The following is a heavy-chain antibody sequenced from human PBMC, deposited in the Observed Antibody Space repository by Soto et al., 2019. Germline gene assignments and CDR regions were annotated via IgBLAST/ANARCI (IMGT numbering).Heavy chain of an antibody. CDR3: ARSPGGYYID. V-gene: IGHV3-21*01. J-gene: IGHJ3*01. Sequence: GGSLRLSCAASGFTFSSYSMNWVRQAPGKGLEWVSSISSSSSYIYYADSVKGRFTISRDNAKNTLYLQMNSLRAEDTAVYYCARSPGGYYIDWGQGTMVTVSS. D-gene: IGHD2-15*01. CDR1: GFTFSSYS. CDR2: ISSSSSYI.